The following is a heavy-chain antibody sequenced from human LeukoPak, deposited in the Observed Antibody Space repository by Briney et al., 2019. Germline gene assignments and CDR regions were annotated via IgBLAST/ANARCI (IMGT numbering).Heavy chain of an antibody. CDR1: GFSFSSYW. J-gene: IGHJ5*02. D-gene: IGHD2-2*01. CDR3: ARGSSTSPNWFDP. V-gene: IGHV3-7*01. CDR2: IKLDGSEK. Sequence: GGSLRLSCAASGFSFSSYWMSWVRQAPGKGLEWVATIKLDGSEKYYVDSVKGRFTISRDNAKNSLYLQMYSLRAEDTAVYYCARGSSTSPNWFDPWGQGTLVTVSS.